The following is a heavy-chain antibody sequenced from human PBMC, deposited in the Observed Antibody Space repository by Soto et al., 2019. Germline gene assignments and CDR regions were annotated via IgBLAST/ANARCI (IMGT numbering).Heavy chain of an antibody. Sequence: QVQLVQSGAEVKKPGASVKVSCKASGYTFTSYYMHWVRQAPGQGLEWMGIINPSGGSTSYAQKFQGRVTMTRDTSTSTVYMELSSLRSEDTAVYYCARVGSSSSPYYYGMGVWGQGTTVTVSS. D-gene: IGHD6-6*01. CDR1: GYTFTSYY. CDR2: INPSGGST. V-gene: IGHV1-46*01. J-gene: IGHJ6*02. CDR3: ARVGSSSSPYYYGMGV.